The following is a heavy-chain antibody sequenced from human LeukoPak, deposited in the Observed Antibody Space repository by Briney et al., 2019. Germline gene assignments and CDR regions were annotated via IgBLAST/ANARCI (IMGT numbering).Heavy chain of an antibody. CDR3: AREHYDFWSGYYGY. J-gene: IGHJ4*02. V-gene: IGHV3-7*01. CDR1: GFTFSSYW. Sequence: PGGSLRLSCAASGFTFSSYWMSWVRQAPGKGLEWVANIKQDGSEKYYVDSVKGRFTISRDNAKNSQYLQMNSLRAEDTAVYYCAREHYDFWSGYYGYWGQGTLVTVSS. D-gene: IGHD3-3*01. CDR2: IKQDGSEK.